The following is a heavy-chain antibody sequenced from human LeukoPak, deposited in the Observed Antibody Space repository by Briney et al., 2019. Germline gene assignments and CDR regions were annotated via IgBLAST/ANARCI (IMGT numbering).Heavy chain of an antibody. D-gene: IGHD2-2*01. V-gene: IGHV4-30-4*08. J-gene: IGHJ3*02. CDR3: ASSLPAAILGAFDI. CDR1: GGSISSGDDY. Sequence: PSQTLSLTCTVSGGSISSGDDYWSWIRQPPGKGLELIGYIYYSGTPYYNPTDKSRITISVDTSKNQFSLKLSSVTAADTAVYYCASSLPAAILGAFDIWGQGTMVTVSS. CDR2: IYYSGTP.